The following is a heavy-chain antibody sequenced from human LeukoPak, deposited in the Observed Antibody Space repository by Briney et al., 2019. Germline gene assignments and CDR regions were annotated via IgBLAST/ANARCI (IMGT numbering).Heavy chain of an antibody. CDR2: IYTSGST. CDR1: GGSTSSYY. D-gene: IGHD3-3*01. CDR3: ARAYDFWSGYYAFDY. J-gene: IGHJ4*02. Sequence: SETLSLTCTVSGGSTSSYYWSWIRQPAGKGLEWIGRIYTSGSTNYNPSLKSRVTMSVDTSKNQFSLKLSSVTAADTAVYYCARAYDFWSGYYAFDYWGQGTLVTVSS. V-gene: IGHV4-4*07.